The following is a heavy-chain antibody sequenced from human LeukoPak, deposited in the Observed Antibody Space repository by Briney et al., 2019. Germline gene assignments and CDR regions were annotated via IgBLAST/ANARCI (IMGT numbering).Heavy chain of an antibody. J-gene: IGHJ6*03. CDR1: GGSIISYY. D-gene: IGHD3-22*01. Sequence: PSETLSLTCTVSGGSIISYYWSWIRQPPGKGLEWIGYIYYSGSTNYNPSLKSRVTISVDTSKNQFSLKLSSVTAADTAVYYCASGEKRYYYDSSGYPPPYYYYMDVWGKGTTVTVSS. CDR3: ASGEKRYYYDSSGYPPPYYYYMDV. V-gene: IGHV4-59*08. CDR2: IYYSGST.